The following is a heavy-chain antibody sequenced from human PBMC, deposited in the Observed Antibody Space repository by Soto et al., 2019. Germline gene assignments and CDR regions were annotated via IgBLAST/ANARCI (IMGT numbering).Heavy chain of an antibody. CDR2: IYSGGST. D-gene: IGHD1-26*01. CDR1: GFTVSSNY. V-gene: IGHV3-53*01. J-gene: IGHJ4*02. Sequence: PGGSLRLSCAASGFTVSSNYMSWVRQAPGKGLEWVSVIYSGGSTYYADSVKGRFTISRDNSKNTLYLQMNSLRAEDTAVYYCARADLVKKGGSYFDYWGQGTLVTVSS. CDR3: ARADLVKKGGSYFDY.